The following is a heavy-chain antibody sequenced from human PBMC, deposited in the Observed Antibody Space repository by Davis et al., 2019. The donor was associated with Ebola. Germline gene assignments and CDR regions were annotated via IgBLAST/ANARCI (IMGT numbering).Heavy chain of an antibody. Sequence: GGSLRLSCAASGFTFSSYSMNWVRQAPGKGLEWVSSISSSSSYIYYADSVKGRFTISRDNAKDTVYLEMNSLRAEDTAVYYCARDGYSSSSDVWGQGTTVTVSS. CDR2: ISSSSSYI. D-gene: IGHD2-2*01. V-gene: IGHV3-21*01. CDR3: ARDGYSSSSDV. CDR1: GFTFSSYS. J-gene: IGHJ6*02.